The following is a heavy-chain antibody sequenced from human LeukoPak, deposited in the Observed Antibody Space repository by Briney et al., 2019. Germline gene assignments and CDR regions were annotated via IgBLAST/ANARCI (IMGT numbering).Heavy chain of an antibody. Sequence: GASVKVSCKASGYSFTMSGIMWVRQAPGQGLEWMGWISGYNGNKKYAERVQGRVTMTTDTSTSTAYMELRSLRSDDTAVYYCARVEMVNMWFGELWGASWGQGTLVTVFS. CDR2: ISGYNGNK. CDR1: GYSFTMSG. V-gene: IGHV1-18*01. D-gene: IGHD3-10*01. J-gene: IGHJ5*02. CDR3: ARVEMVNMWFGELWGAS.